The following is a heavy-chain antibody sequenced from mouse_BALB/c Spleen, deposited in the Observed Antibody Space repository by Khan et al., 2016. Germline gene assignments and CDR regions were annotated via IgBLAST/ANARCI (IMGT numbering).Heavy chain of an antibody. Sequence: VQLKQSGAELVKPGASVKLSCTASGFSIQDTYIHWVRQRPEQGLDWIGRIEPPNDNTKYDPKFQGKATITADTSSNTAYLQLSSLTYEDTAVYYCARMYYGDYWGQGTTLTVSS. V-gene: IGHV14-3*02. CDR2: IEPPNDNT. CDR1: GFSIQDTY. CDR3: ARMYYGDY. J-gene: IGHJ2*01. D-gene: IGHD1-1*01.